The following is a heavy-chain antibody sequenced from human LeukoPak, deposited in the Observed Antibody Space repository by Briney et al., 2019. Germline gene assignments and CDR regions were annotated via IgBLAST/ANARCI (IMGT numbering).Heavy chain of an antibody. Sequence: SETLSLTCAVYGGSFSGYFWSWIRQPPGKGLEWIGEINHSGITNYNPSLKSRVTISVDTSKNQFSLKLSSVTAADTAVYYCARVSERGYCNSTSCYYYYYYGMDVWGQGTTVTVSS. CDR1: GGSFSGYF. CDR3: ARVSERGYCNSTSCYYYYYYGMDV. D-gene: IGHD2-2*01. V-gene: IGHV4-34*01. J-gene: IGHJ6*02. CDR2: INHSGIT.